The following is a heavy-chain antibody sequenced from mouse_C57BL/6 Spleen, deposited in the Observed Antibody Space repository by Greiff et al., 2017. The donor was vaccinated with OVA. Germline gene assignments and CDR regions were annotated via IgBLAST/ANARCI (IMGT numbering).Heavy chain of an antibody. D-gene: IGHD3-1*01. CDR2: ISDGGSYT. Sequence: EVMLVESGGGLVKPGGSLKLSCAASGFTFSSYAMSWVRQTPEQRLEWVATISDGGSYTYYPDNVKGRFTISRDNAKNNLYLHMSHLKSEDAAMYYCARVISGGHFDYWGQGTTLTVSS. J-gene: IGHJ2*01. CDR3: ARVISGGHFDY. V-gene: IGHV5-4*03. CDR1: GFTFSSYA.